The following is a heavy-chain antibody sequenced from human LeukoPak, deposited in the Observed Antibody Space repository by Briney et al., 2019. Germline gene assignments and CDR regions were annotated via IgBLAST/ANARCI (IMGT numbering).Heavy chain of an antibody. V-gene: IGHV3-21*01. J-gene: IGHJ6*03. D-gene: IGHD5-24*01. CDR3: ARGLMATIYYYYYYMDV. CDR1: GFTFSRYS. Sequence: PGGSLRLSCAASGFTFSRYSMNWVRQAPGRGLEWVSSISISSNYIYYADSVKGRFTISRDNAKNSLYLQVNSLRAEDTAVYYCARGLMATIYYYYYYMDVWGKGTTVTISS. CDR2: ISISSNYI.